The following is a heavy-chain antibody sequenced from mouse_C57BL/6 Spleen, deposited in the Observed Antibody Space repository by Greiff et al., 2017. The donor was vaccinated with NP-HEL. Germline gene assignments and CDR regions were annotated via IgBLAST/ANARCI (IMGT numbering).Heavy chain of an antibody. D-gene: IGHD1-1*01. Sequence: VQLQQPGAELVKPGASVKMSCKASGYTFTSYWITWVKQRPGQGLEWIGDIYPGSGSTNYNEKFKSKATLTVDTSSSTAYMQLSSLTSEDSAVYYCATAPLITTVVGPFAYWGQGTLVTVSA. CDR3: ATAPLITTVVGPFAY. V-gene: IGHV1-55*01. CDR1: GYTFTSYW. J-gene: IGHJ3*01. CDR2: IYPGSGST.